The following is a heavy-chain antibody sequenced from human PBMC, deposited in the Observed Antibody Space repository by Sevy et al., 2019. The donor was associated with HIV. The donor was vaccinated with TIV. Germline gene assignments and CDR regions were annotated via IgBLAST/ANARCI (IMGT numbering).Heavy chain of an antibody. V-gene: IGHV1-2*04. CDR2: INPNSGGT. CDR3: ARGGGPMYYYASSGYHYYYYGMDV. Sequence: ASVKVSCKASGYTFTGYYMHWVRQAPGQGLEWMGWINPNSGGTNYAQKFQGWVTMTSDTSISTAYMELSRLRSDDTAVYYCARGGGPMYYYASSGYHYYYYGMDVWGQGTTVTVSS. CDR1: GYTFTGYY. D-gene: IGHD3-22*01. J-gene: IGHJ6*02.